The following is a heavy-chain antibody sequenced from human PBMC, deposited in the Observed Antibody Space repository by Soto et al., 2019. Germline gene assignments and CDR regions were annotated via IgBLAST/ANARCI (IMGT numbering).Heavy chain of an antibody. J-gene: IGHJ3*02. CDR2: ISWNIGSI. CDR3: AKGLSHNDAFDI. V-gene: IGHV3-9*01. Sequence: GGSLRLSCAASGFTFDDYAMHWVRQAPGKGLEWVSGISWNIGSIGYADSVKGRFTISRDNAKNSLYLQMNSLRAEDTALYYCAKGLSHNDAFDIWGQGTMVTVSS. CDR1: GFTFDDYA. D-gene: IGHD2-2*01.